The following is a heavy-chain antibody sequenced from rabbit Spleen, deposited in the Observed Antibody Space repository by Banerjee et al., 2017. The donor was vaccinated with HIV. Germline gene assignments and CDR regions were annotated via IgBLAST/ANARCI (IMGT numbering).Heavy chain of an antibody. CDR1: GFSFSNSDY. D-gene: IGHD7-1*01. CDR2: IAGSSSDFT. CDR3: VRDQAGYAGYGPWYFNL. V-gene: IGHV1S45*01. J-gene: IGHJ4*01. Sequence: QEQLEESGGDLVKPGASLTLTCTAYGFSFSNSDYMCWVRQAPGKGLVRISCIAGSSSDFTFSATWAKGRFPFSKTSSSTVTLQMSSLTVADTSTYFCVRDQAGYAGYGPWYFNLWGQGTLVPVS.